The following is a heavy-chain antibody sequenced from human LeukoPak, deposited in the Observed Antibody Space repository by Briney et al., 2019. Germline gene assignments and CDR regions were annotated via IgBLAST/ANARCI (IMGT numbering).Heavy chain of an antibody. CDR2: IVGSGSTI. CDR3: AREYSGRYHSFDI. CDR1: GFTFNSYR. J-gene: IGHJ3*02. V-gene: IGHV3-48*02. D-gene: IGHD1-26*01. Sequence: GGSLRLSCVASGFTFNSYRMNWVRQAPGEGLEWVAHIVGSGSTIHYADSVKDRFTVSRDNAKNSLYLQMNSLRDEDTAVYYCAREYSGRYHSFDIGGQGTMVTVSS.